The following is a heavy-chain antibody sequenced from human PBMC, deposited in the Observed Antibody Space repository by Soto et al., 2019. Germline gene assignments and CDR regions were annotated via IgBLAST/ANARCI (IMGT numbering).Heavy chain of an antibody. Sequence: SETLSLTCTVSGASISNYYWSWIRQPPGKGLEWIGYIYYSGSTNYNPSLKSRVTISVDTSKNQFSLKLNSVAAADTAVYYCARQRSGYSHFDYWGQGTLVTVS. V-gene: IGHV4-59*01. J-gene: IGHJ4*02. CDR1: GASISNYY. CDR3: ARQRSGYSHFDY. D-gene: IGHD3-3*01. CDR2: IYYSGST.